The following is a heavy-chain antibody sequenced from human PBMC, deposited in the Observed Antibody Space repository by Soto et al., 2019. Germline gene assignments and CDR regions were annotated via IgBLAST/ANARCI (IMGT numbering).Heavy chain of an antibody. CDR1: GYTLTELS. V-gene: IGHV1-24*01. CDR2: FDLENGET. D-gene: IGHD4-4*01. J-gene: IGHJ5*02. Sequence: ASVKVSCKVSGYTLTELSIHWVRQAPGEGLEWMGGFDLENGETIYAQRFQGRVTMTEESSADTPSMELSSLRSEDTAVDYGATNLRRSNQFDPWGQGTMVTVS. CDR3: ATNLRRSNQFDP.